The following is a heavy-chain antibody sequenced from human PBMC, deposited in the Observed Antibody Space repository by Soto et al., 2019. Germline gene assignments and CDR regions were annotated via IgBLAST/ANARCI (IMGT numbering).Heavy chain of an antibody. Sequence: QVQLVESGGGVVQPGRSLRLSCAASGFTFSTYAMHWVRQAPGKGLEWVAVLSYDGSNKYYADSVKGRFTSSRDNSKITLYLQMNSLRAEDTAMYYCARVVTAAMYYYYGMDVWGQGTTVTVSS. V-gene: IGHV3-30*03. D-gene: IGHD2-2*01. CDR1: GFTFSTYA. J-gene: IGHJ6*02. CDR3: ARVVTAAMYYYYGMDV. CDR2: LSYDGSNK.